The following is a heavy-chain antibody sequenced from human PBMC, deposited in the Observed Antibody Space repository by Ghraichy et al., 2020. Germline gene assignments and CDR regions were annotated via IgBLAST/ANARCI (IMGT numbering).Heavy chain of an antibody. D-gene: IGHD6-6*01. CDR2: ISSSSSYI. Sequence: GGSLRLSCAASGFTFSSYSMNWVRQAPGKGLEWVSSISSSSSYIYYADSVKGRFTISRDNAKNSLYLQMNSLRAEDTAVYYCARDVEFRRAARPVGYFDYWGQGTLVTVSS. V-gene: IGHV3-21*01. CDR1: GFTFSSYS. CDR3: ARDVEFRRAARPVGYFDY. J-gene: IGHJ4*02.